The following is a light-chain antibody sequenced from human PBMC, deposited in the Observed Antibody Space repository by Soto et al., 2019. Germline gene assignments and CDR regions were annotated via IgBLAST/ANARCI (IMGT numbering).Light chain of an antibody. Sequence: DIQMTQSPSSLSASVGDRVTITCRASQSISNYLAWYQQKPGKVPKLLIYAASTLQSGVPSRFSGSGSGTDFTLTISSLQPEDVATYYCQNYNSAPFTFGGGTKVEIK. V-gene: IGKV1-27*01. CDR3: QNYNSAPFT. J-gene: IGKJ4*01. CDR1: QSISNY. CDR2: AAS.